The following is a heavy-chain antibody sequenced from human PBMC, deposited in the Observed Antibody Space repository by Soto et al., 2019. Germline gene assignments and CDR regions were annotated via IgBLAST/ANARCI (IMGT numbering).Heavy chain of an antibody. CDR3: ARQDYSNYRGGMEV. J-gene: IGHJ6*02. D-gene: IGHD2-2*01. CDR1: GYSFTSHW. Sequence: PGESLKISCKTSGYSFTSHWIAWVRQMPGKGLEWMGIIYPSDSDIRYRPSFQGQVTISVDKSISTSYLQWSSLQASDTATYYCARQDYSNYRGGMEVWGQGTTVTVSS. CDR2: IYPSDSDI. V-gene: IGHV5-51*01.